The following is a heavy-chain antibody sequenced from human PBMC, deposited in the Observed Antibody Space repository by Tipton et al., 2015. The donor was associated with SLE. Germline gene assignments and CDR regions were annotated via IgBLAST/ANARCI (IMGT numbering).Heavy chain of an antibody. D-gene: IGHD5-24*01. J-gene: IGHJ5*02. V-gene: IGHV4-59*08. CDR3: ARALNNGWRLGDRFDP. CDR2: ISYSGST. Sequence: TLSLTCTVSGASINSHYCTWIRQPPGKGLEWIGYISYSGSTNYNPSVRSRVSISLDTSKNEFSLKLRFVTAADTAVYYCARALNNGWRLGDRFDPWGQGTLVTVSS. CDR1: GASINSHY.